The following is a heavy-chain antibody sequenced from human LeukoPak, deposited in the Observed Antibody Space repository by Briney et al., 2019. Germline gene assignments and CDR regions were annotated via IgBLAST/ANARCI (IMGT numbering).Heavy chain of an antibody. CDR2: INHSGST. J-gene: IGHJ5*02. CDR3: ARARKITISGVVTKFDP. D-gene: IGHD3-3*01. CDR1: GGSFSGYY. Sequence: PSETLSLTCAVYGGSFSGYYWSWIRQPPGKGLEWIGEINHSGSTNYNPSLKSRVTISVDTSKNQFSLKLSSVTAADTAVYYCARARKITISGVVTKFDPWGQGSLVTVSS. V-gene: IGHV4-34*01.